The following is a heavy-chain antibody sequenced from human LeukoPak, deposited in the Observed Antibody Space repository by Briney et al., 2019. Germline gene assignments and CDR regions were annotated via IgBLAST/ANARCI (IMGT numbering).Heavy chain of an antibody. CDR2: INPNSGGT. J-gene: IGHJ6*02. CDR1: GYTFTVYY. CDR3: AREGPIAVAGEYYYYYGMDV. D-gene: IGHD6-19*01. V-gene: IGHV1-2*04. Sequence: ASVKVSCKASGYTFTVYYMHWVRQAPGQGLEWMGWINPNSGGTNYAQKFQGWVTMTRDTSISTAYMELSRLRSDDTAVYYCAREGPIAVAGEYYYYYGMDVWGQGTTVTVSS.